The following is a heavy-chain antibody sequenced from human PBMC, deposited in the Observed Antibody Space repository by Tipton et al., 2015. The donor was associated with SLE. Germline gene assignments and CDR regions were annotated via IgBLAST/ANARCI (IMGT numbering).Heavy chain of an antibody. V-gene: IGHV4-38-2*02. Sequence: TLSLTCAVSGYFLSSGYYWGWIRQPPGKGLEWIGIAYHSGSTYYNPSLESRVTISIDTSKNQFSLKLTSVTAADTAVYFCARDRSSVSDWGQGTQIIVSP. CDR2: AYHSGST. CDR3: ARDRSSVSD. CDR1: GYFLSSGYY. D-gene: IGHD5/OR15-5a*01. J-gene: IGHJ4*02.